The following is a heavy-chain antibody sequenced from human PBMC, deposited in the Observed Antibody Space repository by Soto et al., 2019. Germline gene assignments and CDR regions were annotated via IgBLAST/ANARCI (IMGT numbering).Heavy chain of an antibody. CDR1: GFTFSSYS. CDR2: ISSSSSYI. D-gene: IGHD2-21*02. V-gene: IGHV3-21*01. J-gene: IGHJ3*02. Sequence: GGSLRPSCAASGFTFSSYSMNWVRQAPGKGLEWVSSISSSSSYIYYADSVKGRFTISRDNAKNSLYLQMNSLRAEDTAVYYCARDRSLNCGGDCGAFDIWGQGTMVTVSS. CDR3: ARDRSLNCGGDCGAFDI.